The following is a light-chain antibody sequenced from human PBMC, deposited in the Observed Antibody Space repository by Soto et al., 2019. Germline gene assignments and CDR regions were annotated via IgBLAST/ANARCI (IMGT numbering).Light chain of an antibody. J-gene: IGKJ1*01. Sequence: EILLTQSPGTLSLSPGERATLSCRASQSVSSNYLAWYQQKPGQAPRLLMYDASSRATGIPDRFSGSGSGTDFTLTISRLEPEDFAVFYCQQYGGSPWTFGQGTKVDIK. V-gene: IGKV3-20*01. CDR1: QSVSSNY. CDR2: DAS. CDR3: QQYGGSPWT.